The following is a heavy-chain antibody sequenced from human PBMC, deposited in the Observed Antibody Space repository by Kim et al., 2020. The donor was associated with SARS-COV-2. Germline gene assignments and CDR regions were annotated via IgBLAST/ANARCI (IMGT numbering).Heavy chain of an antibody. D-gene: IGHD2-21*02. Sequence: VKGRFTNSRDDSKNTVYLQMNSLKTEDTAIYYCTRVLGAYFGGGCAFGVWGQGTTVAVSS. V-gene: IGHV3-73*01. J-gene: IGHJ3*01. CDR3: TRVLGAYFGGGCAFGV.